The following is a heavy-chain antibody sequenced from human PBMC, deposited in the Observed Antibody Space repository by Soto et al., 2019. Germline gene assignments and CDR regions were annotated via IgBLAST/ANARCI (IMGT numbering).Heavy chain of an antibody. CDR1: GCSISSSSYY. D-gene: IGHD3-10*01. Sequence: PXETLSLTCTVAGCSISSSSYYWGWIRQPPGKGLEWIGSIYYSGSTYYNPSLKSRVTISVDTSKNQFSLKLSSVAAADTAVYYCARHMGGSGDLALDYFDYWGQGTLVTVSS. V-gene: IGHV4-39*01. CDR3: ARHMGGSGDLALDYFDY. J-gene: IGHJ4*02. CDR2: IYYSGST.